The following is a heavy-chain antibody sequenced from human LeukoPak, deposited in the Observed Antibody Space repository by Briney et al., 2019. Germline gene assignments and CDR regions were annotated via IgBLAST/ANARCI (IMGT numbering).Heavy chain of an antibody. CDR2: ISGSGGST. J-gene: IGHJ4*02. CDR3: GRGIDYSSGPDY. CDR1: GFTFSSYA. D-gene: IGHD6-19*01. V-gene: IGHV3-23*01. Sequence: PGGSLRLSCAASGFTFSSYAMSWVRQAPGKGLEWVSAISGSGGSTYYADSVKGRFTMSRDNSKNTLYLQMNSLRAEDTAVYYCGRGIDYSSGPDYWGQGTLVTVSS.